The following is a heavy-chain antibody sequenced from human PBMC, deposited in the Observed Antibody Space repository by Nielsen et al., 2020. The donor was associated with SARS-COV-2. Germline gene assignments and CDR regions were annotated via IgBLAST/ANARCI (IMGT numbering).Heavy chain of an antibody. CDR2: IVVGSGNT. D-gene: IGHD2-15*01. CDR3: AAEAGDRPGYCSGGSCPGATGYGMDV. Sequence: SVKVSCKASGFTFTSSAMQWVQQARGQRLEWIGWIVVGSGNTNYAQKFQERVTITRDMSTSTAYMELSSLRSEDTAVYYCAAEAGDRPGYCSGGSCPGATGYGMDVWGQGTTVTVSS. V-gene: IGHV1-58*02. J-gene: IGHJ6*02. CDR1: GFTFTSSA.